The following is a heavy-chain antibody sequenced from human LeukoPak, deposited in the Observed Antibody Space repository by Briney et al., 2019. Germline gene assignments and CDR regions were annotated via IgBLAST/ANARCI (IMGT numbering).Heavy chain of an antibody. J-gene: IGHJ6*03. CDR3: ARTRGYSYYYYVDV. Sequence: SETLSLTCTVSGGSISSHYWSWIRQPPGKGLEWIGYIYYSGSTNYSPSLKSRVTISVDTSKNQFSLKLSSVTAADTAVYYCARTRGYSYYYYVDVWGKGTTVTVSS. CDR2: IYYSGST. V-gene: IGHV4-59*11. CDR1: GGSISSHY. D-gene: IGHD5-18*01.